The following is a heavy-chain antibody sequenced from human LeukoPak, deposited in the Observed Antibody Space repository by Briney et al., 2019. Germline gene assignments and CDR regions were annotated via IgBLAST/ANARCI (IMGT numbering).Heavy chain of an antibody. J-gene: IGHJ4*02. CDR3: AKGLGVTGRPRGFDY. V-gene: IGHV3-48*01. CDR2: ISSSSTI. Sequence: PGGSLRLSCAASGFTFSSYSMNWVRQAPGKGLEWVSYISSSSTIYYADSVKGRFTISRDNAKNSLYLQMNSLRAEDTAVYYCAKGLGVTGRPRGFDYWGQGTLVTVSS. D-gene: IGHD2-21*02. CDR1: GFTFSSYS.